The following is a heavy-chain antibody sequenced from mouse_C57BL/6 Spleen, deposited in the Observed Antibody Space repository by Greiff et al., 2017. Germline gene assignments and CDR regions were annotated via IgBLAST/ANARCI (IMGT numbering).Heavy chain of an antibody. CDR2: IYPGDGDT. CDR3: AIGRNNGGDY. Sequence: VQLQQSGAELVKPGASVKISCKASGYAFSSYWMTWVKQRPGKGLEWIGQIYPGDGDTNYNGKFKGKATLTADNSSSTAYMQLSSLTSEDSAVYYCAIGRNNGGDYWGKGTTLTVSS. J-gene: IGHJ2*01. V-gene: IGHV1-80*01. D-gene: IGHD2-1*01. CDR1: GYAFSSYW.